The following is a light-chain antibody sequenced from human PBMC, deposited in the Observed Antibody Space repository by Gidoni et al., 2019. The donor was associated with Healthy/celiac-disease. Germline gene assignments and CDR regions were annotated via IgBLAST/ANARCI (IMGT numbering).Light chain of an antibody. J-gene: IGKJ2*01. CDR3: QQRSNWPLYT. Sequence: EIVLTQSQATLSLSPGERPTLSCRASQSVSSYLAWYQQKPGQAPRLLIYDASNRATGIPARFSGSGSGTDFTLTISSLEPEDFAVYYCQQRSNWPLYTFGQGTKLEIK. CDR1: QSVSSY. V-gene: IGKV3-11*01. CDR2: DAS.